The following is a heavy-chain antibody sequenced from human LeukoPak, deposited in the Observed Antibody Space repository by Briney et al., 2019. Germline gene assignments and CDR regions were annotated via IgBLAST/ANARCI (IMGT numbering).Heavy chain of an antibody. CDR1: GGSISSRSHY. J-gene: IGHJ4*02. D-gene: IGHD3-3*01. V-gene: IGHV4-39*01. Sequence: PSETLSLTCTVSGGSISSRSHYWAWIRQSPEKGLEWIATIYFSGITYYNHFLKSRVTISVDPSKDQFSLTLNSVTAADTAVYYCARHESVTAFGVATFDSWGQGVLVTVSS. CDR2: IYFSGIT. CDR3: ARHESVTAFGVATFDS.